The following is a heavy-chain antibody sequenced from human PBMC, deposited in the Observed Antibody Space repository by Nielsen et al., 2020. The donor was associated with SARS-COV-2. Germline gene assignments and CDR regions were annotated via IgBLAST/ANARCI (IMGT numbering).Heavy chain of an antibody. Sequence: SETLSLTCAVSGDSFSSHDWCTWVRQSPGKGLEWLGEVSHSGSTNYNPSLKSRVTLSMDKSKNQFSLRLTSVSAADTAVYFCARGDLVVVPSPLLGLGPIFYYFCLDVWGKGTTVIVS. V-gene: IGHV4-4*02. D-gene: IGHD2-2*02. CDR1: GDSFSSHDW. CDR3: ARGDLVVVPSPLLGLGPIFYYFCLDV. J-gene: IGHJ6*03. CDR2: VSHSGST.